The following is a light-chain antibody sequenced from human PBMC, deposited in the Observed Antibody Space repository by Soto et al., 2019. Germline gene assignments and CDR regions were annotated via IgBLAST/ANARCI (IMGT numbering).Light chain of an antibody. V-gene: IGKV3-11*01. CDR3: QQRSNWIT. CDR2: DAS. J-gene: IGKJ5*01. Sequence: DIMLTQSPATLSLSPGERATLSCWASQSVSTYLAWYQQKPGQAPRLLIYDASSRATGIPARFSGSGSGTDFTLTISSVESEDFAVYYCQQRSNWITFGQGTRLEIK. CDR1: QSVSTY.